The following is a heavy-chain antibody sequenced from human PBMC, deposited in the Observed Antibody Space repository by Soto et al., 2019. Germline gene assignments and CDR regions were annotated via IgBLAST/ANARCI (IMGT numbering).Heavy chain of an antibody. Sequence: QVQLVESGGGVVQPGRSLRLSCAASGFTFSDSGMHWVRQAPGKGLEWVALISYDGGGKYYADSVKGRFTISRDNSKNTLHLQMNRLRVEDTAVYYCAKDPSISPTSADYWGQGTLVTVSS. CDR2: ISYDGGGK. D-gene: IGHD3-3*01. V-gene: IGHV3-30*18. J-gene: IGHJ4*02. CDR3: AKDPSISPTSADY. CDR1: GFTFSDSG.